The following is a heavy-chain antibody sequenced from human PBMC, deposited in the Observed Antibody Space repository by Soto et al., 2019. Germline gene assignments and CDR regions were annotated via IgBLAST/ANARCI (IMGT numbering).Heavy chain of an antibody. CDR2: IYYSGST. V-gene: IGHV4-31*03. CDR3: AGTTAAGTSYYYYGMDV. Sequence: QVQLQESGPGLVKPSQTLSLTCTVSGGSISSGGYYWSWIRQHPGKGLEWIGYIYYSGSTYYNPSLKSRVTISVDTSKNQFSLKLSSVTAADTAVYYCAGTTAAGTSYYYYGMDVWGQGTTVTVSS. J-gene: IGHJ6*02. CDR1: GGSISSGGYY. D-gene: IGHD6-13*01.